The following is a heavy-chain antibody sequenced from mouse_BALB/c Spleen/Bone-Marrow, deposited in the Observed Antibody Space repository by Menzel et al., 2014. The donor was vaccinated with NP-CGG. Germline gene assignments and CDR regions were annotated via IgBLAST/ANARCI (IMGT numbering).Heavy chain of an antibody. CDR2: IDPANGNT. V-gene: IGHV14-3*02. Sequence: SGAELVKPGASVKLSCTASGFNIKDTYMHWVKQRPEQGLEWIGRIDPANGNTKYDPKFQGKATITADTSSNAAYLQLSSLTSEDTAVYYCARLIPTDYWGQGTTLTVSS. CDR1: GFNIKDTY. D-gene: IGHD2-4*01. CDR3: ARLIPTDY. J-gene: IGHJ2*01.